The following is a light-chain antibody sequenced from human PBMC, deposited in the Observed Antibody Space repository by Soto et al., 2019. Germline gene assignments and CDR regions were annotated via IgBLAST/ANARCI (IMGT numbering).Light chain of an antibody. V-gene: IGKV3-20*01. CDR3: QQYGSSPSLT. Sequence: EIVLTQSPGTLSLSPGERATLSCRASQSVSSSYLAWYQQKPGQAPRLLIYGASRRATGIPDWFSGSGSGTDFTLTISRLEPEDFSVYYCQQYGSSPSLTFGQGTNVEIK. CDR2: GAS. CDR1: QSVSSSY. J-gene: IGKJ1*01.